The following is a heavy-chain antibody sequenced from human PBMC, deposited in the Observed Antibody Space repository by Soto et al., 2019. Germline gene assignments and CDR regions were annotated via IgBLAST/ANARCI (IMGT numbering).Heavy chain of an antibody. CDR3: AREGGTGHFDY. D-gene: IGHD7-27*01. CDR1: GFTFSSYA. V-gene: IGHV3-30-3*01. J-gene: IGHJ4*02. CDR2: ISYDGSNK. Sequence: QVQLVESGGGVVQPGRSLRLSCAASGFTFSSYAMHWVRQAPGKGLEWVAVISYDGSNKYYADSVKGRFTISRDNFKNTLYLQMNSLRAEDTAVYYCAREGGTGHFDYWGQGTLVTVSS.